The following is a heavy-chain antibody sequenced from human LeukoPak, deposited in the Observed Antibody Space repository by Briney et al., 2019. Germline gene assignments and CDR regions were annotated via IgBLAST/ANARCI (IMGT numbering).Heavy chain of an antibody. CDR3: ARGYDSSVYFAY. D-gene: IGHD3-22*01. Sequence: SETLSLTCTVSGGSVSSVSYYWSWLRQPPGKGLEWIGYIYYSGSTNYNPSLKSRVTISVDTSKNQFSLKLSSVTAADTAVYYCARGYDSSVYFAYWGQGTLVTVSS. V-gene: IGHV4-61*01. CDR2: IYYSGST. J-gene: IGHJ4*02. CDR1: GGSVSSVSYY.